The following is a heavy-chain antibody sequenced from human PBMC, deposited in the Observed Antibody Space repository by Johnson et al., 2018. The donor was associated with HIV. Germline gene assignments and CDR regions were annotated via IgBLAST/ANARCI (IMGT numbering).Heavy chain of an antibody. J-gene: IGHJ3*02. V-gene: IGHV3-30-3*01. Sequence: QMQLVESGGGVVQPGRSLRLSCAASGFTFSSYAMHWVRQAPGKGLEWVAVISYDGSNKYYADSVKGRFTISRDNSKNTLYLQMNSLRPEDTAVYYCARSSVYYGTDAFDIWGQGTMVTVSS. CDR1: GFTFSSYA. D-gene: IGHD3-22*01. CDR3: ARSSVYYGTDAFDI. CDR2: ISYDGSNK.